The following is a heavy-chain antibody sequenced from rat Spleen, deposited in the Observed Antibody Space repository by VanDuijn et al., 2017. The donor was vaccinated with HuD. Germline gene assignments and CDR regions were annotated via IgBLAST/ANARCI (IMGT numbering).Heavy chain of an antibody. D-gene: IGHD1-1*01. CDR1: GFTFSDFY. V-gene: IGHV5-22*01. Sequence: EVQLVESGGGLVQPGRSMKLSCAASGFTFSDFYMAWVRQAPKKGLEWVASIKYEDFTPYYGDSVMGRFTISRDTAQNTLYLQMNSPTSEDTATYYCTRGGYYRYWGQGVMVTVSS. CDR2: IKYEDFTP. CDR3: TRGGYYRY. J-gene: IGHJ2*01.